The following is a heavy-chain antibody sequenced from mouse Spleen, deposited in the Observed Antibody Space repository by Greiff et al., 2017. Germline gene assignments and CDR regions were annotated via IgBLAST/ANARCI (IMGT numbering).Heavy chain of an antibody. CDR2: IYPRSGNT. Sequence: QVQLQQSGAELARPGASVKLSCKASGYTFTSYGISWVKQRTGQGLEWIGEIYPRSGNTYYNEKFKGKATLTADKSSSTAYMELRSLTSEDSAVYFCARTPYDGGAYWGQGTLVTVSA. CDR3: ARTPYDGGAY. V-gene: IGHV1-81*01. CDR1: GYTFTSYG. J-gene: IGHJ3*01. D-gene: IGHD2-3*01.